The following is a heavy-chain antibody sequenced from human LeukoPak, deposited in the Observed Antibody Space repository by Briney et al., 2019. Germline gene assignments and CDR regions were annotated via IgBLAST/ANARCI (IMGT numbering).Heavy chain of an antibody. D-gene: IGHD3-22*01. J-gene: IGHJ4*02. V-gene: IGHV3-30*02. CDR1: GFTFSSYG. Sequence: TGGSLRLSCAASGFTFSSYGMHWVRQAPGKGLGWVAFIRYDGSNKYYADSVKGRFTISRDNSKNTLYLQMNSLRAEDTAVYYCARDPRGHYDSSGYYWGQGTLVTVSS. CDR3: ARDPRGHYDSSGYY. CDR2: IRYDGSNK.